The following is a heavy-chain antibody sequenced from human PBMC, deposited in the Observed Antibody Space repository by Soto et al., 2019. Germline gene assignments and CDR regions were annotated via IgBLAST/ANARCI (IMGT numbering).Heavy chain of an antibody. CDR3: ARGGNSDYYYGMNV. Sequence: QGQLVQAGGDVKKPGSSVKVSCKASGGTFSSYPISWVRQAPGQGLEWMGGIIPLFGTADYAQKFQGRVKFTADESTSTAYMELSSLRSEDTAVYYCARGGNSDYYYGMNVWGQGTTVTVSS. CDR2: IIPLFGTA. D-gene: IGHD2-21*02. J-gene: IGHJ6*02. CDR1: GGTFSSYP. V-gene: IGHV1-69*01.